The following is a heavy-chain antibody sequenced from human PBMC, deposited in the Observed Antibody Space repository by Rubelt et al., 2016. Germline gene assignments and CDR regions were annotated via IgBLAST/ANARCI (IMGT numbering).Heavy chain of an antibody. Sequence: QVHLQESGSGLVKPSGTLSLTCGVSGGSISSADWWTWVRQSPGKGLEWIGEINHSGSTNYNPSLKSRVTISVDTSKNQFSLKLSSVTAADTAVYYCAKDGVRSSGPHDSWGQGTLVIVSS. J-gene: IGHJ4*02. CDR1: GGSISSADW. CDR3: AKDGVRSSGPHDS. V-gene: IGHV4-4*02. CDR2: INHSGST. D-gene: IGHD6-19*01.